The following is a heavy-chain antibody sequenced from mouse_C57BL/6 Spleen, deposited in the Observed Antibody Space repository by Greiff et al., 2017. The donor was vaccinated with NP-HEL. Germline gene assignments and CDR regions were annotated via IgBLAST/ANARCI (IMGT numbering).Heavy chain of an antibody. J-gene: IGHJ2*01. CDR2: IRSKSNNYAT. V-gene: IGHV10-1*01. CDR1: GFSFNTYA. CDR3: VRHSFLDY. Sequence: EVKVEESGGGLVQPKGSLKLSCAASGFSFNTYAMNWVRQAPGKGLEWVARIRSKSNNYATYYADSVKDRFTISRDDSESMLYLQMNNLKTEDTAMYYCVRHSFLDYWGQGTTLTVSS.